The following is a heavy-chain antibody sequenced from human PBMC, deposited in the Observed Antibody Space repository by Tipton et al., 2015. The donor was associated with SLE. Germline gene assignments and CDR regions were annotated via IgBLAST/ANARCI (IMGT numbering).Heavy chain of an antibody. D-gene: IGHD3/OR15-3a*01. CDR2: IHHSGRT. Sequence: GLVKPSETLSLTCTVSGDSISNSDYYWGWIRQPPGKGLEWIGNIHHSGRTYYNPSLISRPTMSVDTSNNQLSLRLSSVTAADTAVYYCARMDGLETGAHDHWGQGALVTVS. CDR1: GDSISNSDYY. V-gene: IGHV4-39*07. CDR3: ARMDGLETGAHDH. J-gene: IGHJ5*02.